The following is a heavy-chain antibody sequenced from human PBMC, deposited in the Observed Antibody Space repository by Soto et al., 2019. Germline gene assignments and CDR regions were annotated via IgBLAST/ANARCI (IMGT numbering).Heavy chain of an antibody. CDR3: ARNGTDSSSLSTYSGMDV. J-gene: IGHJ6*02. Sequence: QVQLVQSGAEVKEPGSSVKVSCKASGGTFADFIMNWVRQTPGQGLEWMGGIVPMFGTATYAEKFKGRVTISAPGSTSTAYRELTSLRSEDTAGYYRARNGTDSSSLSTYSGMDVWGQGPTVTVS. CDR1: GGTFADFI. D-gene: IGHD6-6*01. V-gene: IGHV1-69*01. CDR2: IVPMFGTA.